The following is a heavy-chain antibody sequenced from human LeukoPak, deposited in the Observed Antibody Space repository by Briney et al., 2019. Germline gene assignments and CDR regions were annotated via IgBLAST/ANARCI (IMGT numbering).Heavy chain of an antibody. J-gene: IGHJ4*02. CDR2: ISGSGDNT. V-gene: IGHV3-23*01. Sequence: GGSLRLSCAASGFTFSCYAMSWVRQAPGKGLEWVSGISGSGDNTYYADSVKGRFTISRDNSKNTLYVQVNSLGTEDTAAYYCAKGSYYDSSGSFYFDYWGQGTLVTVSS. D-gene: IGHD3-22*01. CDR1: GFTFSCYA. CDR3: AKGSYYDSSGSFYFDY.